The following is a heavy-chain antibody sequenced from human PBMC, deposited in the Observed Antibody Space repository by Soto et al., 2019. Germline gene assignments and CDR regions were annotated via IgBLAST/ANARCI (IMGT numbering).Heavy chain of an antibody. J-gene: IGHJ4*02. V-gene: IGHV3-15*01. Sequence: EVQLVDSGGGLVKPGGSLRLSCVVSGFTFSDAWMTWVRQAPGKGLEWVGRITRKIDGETTNYAAPVEGRFPISRDDSINTLYLQMSSLKTEDTAVYYCTIGAGITETDYWGQGTLVTVSS. CDR1: GFTFSDAW. CDR2: ITRKIDGETT. D-gene: IGHD1-26*01. CDR3: TIGAGITETDY.